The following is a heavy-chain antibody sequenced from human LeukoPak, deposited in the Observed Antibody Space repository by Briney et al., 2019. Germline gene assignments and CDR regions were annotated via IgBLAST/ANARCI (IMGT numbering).Heavy chain of an antibody. V-gene: IGHV4-34*01. CDR1: GGSFSGYY. CDR2: INHSGST. CDR3: ARGNKYSSSWKFDY. J-gene: IGHJ4*02. D-gene: IGHD6-13*01. Sequence: SETLSLTCAVYGGSFSGYYWSWIRQPPGKGLEWIGEINHSGSTNYNPSLKSRVTISVDTSKNQFSLKLSSVTAADTAVYYCARGNKYSSSWKFDYWGQGTLVTVSS.